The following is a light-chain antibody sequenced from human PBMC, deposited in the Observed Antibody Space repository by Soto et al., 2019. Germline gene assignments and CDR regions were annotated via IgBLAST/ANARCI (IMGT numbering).Light chain of an antibody. CDR1: SGDVGSYNL. CDR2: EVN. CDR3: SSYAGSISLV. V-gene: IGLV2-23*02. J-gene: IGLJ2*01. Sequence: QSALTQPASVSGSPGQSITISCTGTSGDVGSYNLVSWYQQHPGKAPKLMIYEVNKRPSGVSNRFSGSKSGNTASLTISGLQAEDEAVYYCSSYAGSISLVFGGGTKLTVL.